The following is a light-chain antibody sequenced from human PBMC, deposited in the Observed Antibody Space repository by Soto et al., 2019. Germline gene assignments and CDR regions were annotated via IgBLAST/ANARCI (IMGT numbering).Light chain of an antibody. J-gene: IGLJ2*01. V-gene: IGLV2-14*01. CDR1: SSDVGGYNY. Sequence: QSALTQPPSASGSPGQSVTISCTGTSSDVGGYNYVSWFQQYPGKAPTLLIYEVTFRPSGVSSRFSGSKSGNTASLTISGLQTEDEADYYCGSYASATLIFGGGTKLTVL. CDR3: GSYASATLI. CDR2: EVT.